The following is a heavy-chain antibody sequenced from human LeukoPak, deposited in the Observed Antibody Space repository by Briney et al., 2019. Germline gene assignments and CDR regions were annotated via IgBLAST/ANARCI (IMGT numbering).Heavy chain of an antibody. D-gene: IGHD3-10*01. CDR1: GFTFSSYG. V-gene: IGHV3-30*02. CDR2: IRYDGSNK. CDR3: AKGLIWSGELVALDY. J-gene: IGHJ4*02. Sequence: GGSLRLSCAASGFTFSSYGMYWVRQAPGKGLEWVAFIRYDGSNKYYADSVKGRFTISRDNSKNTLYLQMNSLRAEDTAVYYCAKGLIWSGELVALDYWGQGALVTVSS.